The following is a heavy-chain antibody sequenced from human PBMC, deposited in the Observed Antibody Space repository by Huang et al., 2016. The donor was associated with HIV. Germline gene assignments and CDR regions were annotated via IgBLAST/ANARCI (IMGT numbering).Heavy chain of an antibody. J-gene: IGHJ3*02. CDR2: RRYDGSNK. Sequence: QVQLVESGGGVVQPGGSLRLSCAASGFSFSSYGMHWVRQGPGKGREWVAVRRYDGSNKYYGDSVKGRFTISRENSKNTLYLQMNSLRAEDTAVYYCAKDKYYYDSTDAFDSWGQGTMVTVSS. CDR3: AKDKYYYDSTDAFDS. CDR1: GFSFSSYG. D-gene: IGHD3-22*01. V-gene: IGHV3-30*02.